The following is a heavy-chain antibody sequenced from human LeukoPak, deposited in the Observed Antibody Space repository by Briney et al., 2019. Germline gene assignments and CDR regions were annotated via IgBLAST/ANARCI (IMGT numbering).Heavy chain of an antibody. CDR3: ARDSDDSSGYYQRTYEDY. J-gene: IGHJ4*02. V-gene: IGHV1-2*02. CDR2: INPNSGGT. CDR1: GYTFTGYY. D-gene: IGHD3-22*01. Sequence: ASVKVSCKASGYTFTGYYMHWVRQAPGQGLEWMGWINPNSGGTNYAQKFQGRVTMTRDTSISTAYMELSRLRSDDTAVYYCARDSDDSSGYYQRTYEDYWGQGTLVTVSS.